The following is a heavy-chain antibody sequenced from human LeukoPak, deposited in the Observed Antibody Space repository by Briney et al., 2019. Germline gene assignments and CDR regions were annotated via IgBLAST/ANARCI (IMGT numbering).Heavy chain of an antibody. D-gene: IGHD2-15*01. Sequence: ASVRISSKASGNSFNTYNLHWVRQAPGEGLSWLGIIDPSGGSTSYAQKFQVRLTMTRDTSTGTVYMYLSSLRSEDTAVYYCVYSHSGSFSMAVWGKGTTVTVSS. CDR2: IDPSGGST. CDR3: VYSHSGSFSMAV. CDR1: GNSFNTYN. V-gene: IGHV1-46*02. J-gene: IGHJ6*03.